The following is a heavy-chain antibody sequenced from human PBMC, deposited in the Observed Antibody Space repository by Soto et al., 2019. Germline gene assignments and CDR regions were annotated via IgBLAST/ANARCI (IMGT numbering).Heavy chain of an antibody. CDR2: IKQDGSEK. D-gene: IGHD2-2*01. V-gene: IGHV3-7*01. J-gene: IGHJ4*02. CDR1: GFTFSSYW. CDR3: ASLVPPAIFDY. Sequence: GGSLRLSCAASGFTFSSYWMSWVRQAPGKGLEWVANIKQDGSEKYYVDSVKGRFTISRDNAKNSLYLQMNSLRAEDTAVYYCASLVPPAIFDYWGQGTPVTVSA.